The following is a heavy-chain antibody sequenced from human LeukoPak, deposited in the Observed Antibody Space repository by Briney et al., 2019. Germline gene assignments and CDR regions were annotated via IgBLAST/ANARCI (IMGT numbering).Heavy chain of an antibody. J-gene: IGHJ4*02. D-gene: IGHD3-22*01. CDR1: GFTFGDYG. V-gene: IGHV3-49*04. CDR2: IRSKAYGGIT. CDR3: TREGPHYYDSSGYPVVGYYFDY. Sequence: PGGSLRLSCTASGFTFGDYGMSWVRQAPGKGLEWVGFIRSKAYGGITEYAASVKGRFTISRDDSKSIAYLQMNSLKTEDTAVYYCTREGPHYYDSSGYPVVGYYFDYWGQGTLVTVSS.